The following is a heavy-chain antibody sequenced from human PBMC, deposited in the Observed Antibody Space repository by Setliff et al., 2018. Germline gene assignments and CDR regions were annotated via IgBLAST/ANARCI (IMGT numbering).Heavy chain of an antibody. Sequence: SETLSLTCAVSGDSISNDYWWSWVRQPPERELKWIGEINQSGTTNYNPPLKGRATISVDNSKNQFSLNLNSVTVADTAVYFCARGVRTGHLDSWGQGTLVTVSS. CDR2: INQSGTT. CDR1: GDSISNDYW. J-gene: IGHJ4*02. CDR3: ARGVRTGHLDS. D-gene: IGHD1-1*01. V-gene: IGHV4-4*02.